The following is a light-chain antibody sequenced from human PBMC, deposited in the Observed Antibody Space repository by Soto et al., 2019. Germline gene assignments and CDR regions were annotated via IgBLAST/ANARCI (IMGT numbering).Light chain of an antibody. J-gene: IGKJ1*01. CDR2: AQS. CDR1: QHISDY. V-gene: IGKV1-39*01. CDR3: QQSYSAPQT. Sequence: DIQMTQSPSSLSASVGDRVTITCRASQHISDYINLYQQKPGKAPKLLIYAQSNLQSGVPSRFTGSRSGTAFSLTITSLQVEDFATYYCQQSYSAPQTFGQGTKVDIK.